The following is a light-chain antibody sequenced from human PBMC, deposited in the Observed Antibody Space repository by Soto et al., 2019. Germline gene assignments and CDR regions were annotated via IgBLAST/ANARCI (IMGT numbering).Light chain of an antibody. J-gene: IGLJ2*01. Sequence: QSVLTQPASVSGSPGQSITISCTGTSSDVGGYIYVSWYQQHPGKAPKLMIYDVSNRPSGVSNRFSGSKSGYTASLTISGLQAEDEADYYCSSYTSSSTVVFGGGTKLTVL. V-gene: IGLV2-14*01. CDR3: SSYTSSSTVV. CDR2: DVS. CDR1: SSDVGGYIY.